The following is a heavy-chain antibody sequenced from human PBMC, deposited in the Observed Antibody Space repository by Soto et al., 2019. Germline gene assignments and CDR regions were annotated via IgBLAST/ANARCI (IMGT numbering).Heavy chain of an antibody. CDR1: GGSISSYY. CDR3: ARDRATNHKYYYYGMDV. CDR2: IYYSGST. Sequence: ETLSFTCTVSGGSISSYYWSWIRQPPGKGLEWIGYIYYSGSTNYNPSLKSRVTISVDTSKNQFSLKLSSVTAADTAVYYCARDRATNHKYYYYGMDVWGQGTTVTVSS. J-gene: IGHJ6*02. D-gene: IGHD5-12*01. V-gene: IGHV4-59*01.